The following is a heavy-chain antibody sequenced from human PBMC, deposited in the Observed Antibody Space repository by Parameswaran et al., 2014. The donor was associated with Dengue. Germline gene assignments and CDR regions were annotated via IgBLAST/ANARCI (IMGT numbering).Heavy chain of an antibody. J-gene: IGHJ5*02. Sequence: WVRQAPGQGLEWMGWINPNSGGTNYAQKFQGRVTMTRDTSISTAYMELSRLRSDDTAVYYCARYSRYCSSTSCQNWFDPWGQGTLVTVSS. D-gene: IGHD2-2*01. CDR3: ARYSRYCSSTSCQNWFDP. V-gene: IGHV1-2*02. CDR2: INPNSGGT.